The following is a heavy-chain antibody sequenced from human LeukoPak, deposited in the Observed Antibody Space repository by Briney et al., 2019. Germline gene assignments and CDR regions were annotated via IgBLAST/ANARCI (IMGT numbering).Heavy chain of an antibody. CDR3: ARVTDYYDSSGSSDAFDI. CDR2: IYHSGST. D-gene: IGHD3-22*01. J-gene: IGHJ3*02. Sequence: PSETLSLTCAVSGGSISSSNWWSWVRQPPGKGLEWIGEIYHSGSTNYNPSLKSRVTISVDTSKNQFSLKLSSVTAADTAVYYCARVTDYYDSSGSSDAFDIWGQGTMVTVSS. CDR1: GGSISSSNW. V-gene: IGHV4-4*02.